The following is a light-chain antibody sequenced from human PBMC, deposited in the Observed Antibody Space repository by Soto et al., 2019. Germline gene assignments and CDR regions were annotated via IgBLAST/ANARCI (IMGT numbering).Light chain of an antibody. CDR1: SSDVGGYNY. V-gene: IGLV2-8*01. CDR3: SSYAGSYKYV. CDR2: EVT. J-gene: IGLJ1*01. Sequence: VLTQPPSASGSPGQSVTISCTGTSSDVGGYNYVSWYQQHPGKAPKLMIYEVTKRPSGVPDRFSASKSDNTASLTVSGLQAEDEADYYCSSYAGSYKYVFGTGTKVTVL.